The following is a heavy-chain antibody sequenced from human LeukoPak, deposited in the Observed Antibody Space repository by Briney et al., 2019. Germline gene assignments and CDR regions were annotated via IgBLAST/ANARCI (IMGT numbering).Heavy chain of an antibody. D-gene: IGHD3-22*01. CDR2: IYYSGST. Sequence: SETLSLTCAVYGGSFSGYYWGWIRQPPGKGLEWIGSIYYSGSTYYNPSLKSRVSISVDKSKNQFSLKLNSVTAADTAVYFCARLYYYDSRGLRPFDPWGQGTLVTVSS. V-gene: IGHV4-34*01. CDR3: ARLYYYDSRGLRPFDP. CDR1: GGSFSGYY. J-gene: IGHJ5*02.